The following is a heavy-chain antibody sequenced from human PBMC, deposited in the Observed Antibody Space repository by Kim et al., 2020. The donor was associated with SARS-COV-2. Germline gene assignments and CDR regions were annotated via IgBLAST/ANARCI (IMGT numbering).Heavy chain of an antibody. V-gene: IGHV3-33*08. CDR2: ICCDGSNK. Sequence: GGSLRLSCAASGFTFSDYDMHWVRQAPGKGLEWVAYICCDGSNKYYADSVKGRFTISRDNAKNTLYLQMNSLRAEDTAVYYCARDNAGAWTKCDYWGQGT. J-gene: IGHJ4*02. CDR3: ARDNAGAWTKCDY. CDR1: GFTFSDYD. D-gene: IGHD2-8*01.